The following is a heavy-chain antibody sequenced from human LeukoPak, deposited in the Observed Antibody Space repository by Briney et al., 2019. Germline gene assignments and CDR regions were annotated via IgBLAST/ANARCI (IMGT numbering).Heavy chain of an antibody. Sequence: ASVKVSCKASGYTFTGYYMHWVRQAPGQGLEWMGWINPNSGGTNYAQKFRGWVTMTRDTSISTAYMELSRLRSDDTAVYYCARGSIAAAGKGYFQHWGQGTLVTVSS. V-gene: IGHV1-2*04. CDR3: ARGSIAAAGKGYFQH. J-gene: IGHJ1*01. CDR1: GYTFTGYY. D-gene: IGHD6-13*01. CDR2: INPNSGGT.